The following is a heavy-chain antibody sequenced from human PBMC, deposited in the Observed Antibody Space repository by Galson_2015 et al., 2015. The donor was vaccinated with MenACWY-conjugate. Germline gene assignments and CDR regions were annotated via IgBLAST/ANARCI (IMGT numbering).Heavy chain of an antibody. V-gene: IGHV3-53*01. CDR3: ARDTHSPSRADW. J-gene: IGHJ1*01. Sequence: SLRLSCAASGFTVSSDYMSWVRHAPGKGLEWVSVIYSDGTTHYADSVKGRFTISRDNSKNTVYLQMNSLTVEDTAVYYCARDTHSPSRADWWGPGTLVTVSS. CDR2: IYSDGTT. D-gene: IGHD3-9*01. CDR1: GFTVSSDY.